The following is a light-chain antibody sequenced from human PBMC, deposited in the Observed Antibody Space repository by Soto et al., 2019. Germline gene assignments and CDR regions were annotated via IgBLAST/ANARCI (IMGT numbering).Light chain of an antibody. CDR3: KQYHNWPWT. Sequence: AIQLTQSPSSLSASVGDRVTITCRASQGISSYLAWYXQXXGXXXXXXXXSASTLQSGVPSRFSGSGSGTEFTLTISSLQSEDFAVYYCKQYHNWPWTFGHGTKVDIK. V-gene: IGKV1-8*01. J-gene: IGKJ1*01. CDR1: QGISSY. CDR2: SAS.